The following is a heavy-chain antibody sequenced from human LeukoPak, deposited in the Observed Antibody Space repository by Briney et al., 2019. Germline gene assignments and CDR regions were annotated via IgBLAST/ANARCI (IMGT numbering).Heavy chain of an antibody. V-gene: IGHV1-18*04. CDR2: TSGFNGHT. D-gene: IGHD5-12*01. CDR1: GYTCSNYG. Sequence: GGSVLVSCRASGYTCSNYGMSWVGQATAHGLEWMGWTSGFNGHTKYAQKSQGSVTMTTDTSTSTAYMEVRSLRSDDTAVYYCARAWLRRKHYYYMGVWGKGTTVTVSS. J-gene: IGHJ6*03. CDR3: ARAWLRRKHYYYMGV.